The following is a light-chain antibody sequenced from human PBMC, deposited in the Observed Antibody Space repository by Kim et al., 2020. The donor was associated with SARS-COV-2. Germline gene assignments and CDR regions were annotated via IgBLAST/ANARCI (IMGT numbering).Light chain of an antibody. CDR3: QAWDSSTPYV. CDR1: KLGDKY. V-gene: IGLV3-1*01. Sequence: SPGQPARITCTGDKLGDKYTCWYQEKPGQSPVLVIYQDTKRPSGIPERFSGSNSGNTATLTISGTQAMDEADYYCQAWDSSTPYVFGTGTKVTVL. CDR2: QDT. J-gene: IGLJ1*01.